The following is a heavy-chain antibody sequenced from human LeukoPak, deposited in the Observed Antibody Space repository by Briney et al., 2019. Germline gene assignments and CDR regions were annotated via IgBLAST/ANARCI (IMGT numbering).Heavy chain of an antibody. J-gene: IGHJ4*02. CDR3: ARSRGSYPFDY. CDR2: ISSSSSTI. D-gene: IGHD1-26*01. CDR1: GFTFSSYG. V-gene: IGHV3-48*01. Sequence: PGGSLRLSCAASGFTFSSYGMSWVRQAPGKGLEWVSYISSSSSTIYYADSVKGRFTISRDNAKNSLYLQMNSLRAEDTAVYYCARSRGSYPFDYWGQGTLVTVSS.